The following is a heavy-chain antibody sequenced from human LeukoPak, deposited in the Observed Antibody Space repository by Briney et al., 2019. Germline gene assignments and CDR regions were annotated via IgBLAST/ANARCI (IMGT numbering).Heavy chain of an antibody. D-gene: IGHD1-1*01. CDR2: IIPIFGTA. CDR3: ARDPGGDYYYYYMDV. Sequence: SVKLSCKASGGTFSSYAISWVRQAPGQGLEWMGGIIPIFGTANYAQKFQGRVTITADKSTSTAYMELSSLRSEDTAVYYCARDPGGDYYYYYMDVWGKGTTVTVSS. J-gene: IGHJ6*03. CDR1: GGTFSSYA. V-gene: IGHV1-69*06.